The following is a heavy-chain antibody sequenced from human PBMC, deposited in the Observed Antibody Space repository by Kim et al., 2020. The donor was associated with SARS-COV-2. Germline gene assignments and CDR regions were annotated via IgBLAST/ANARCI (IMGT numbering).Heavy chain of an antibody. V-gene: IGHV1-8*01. D-gene: IGHD3-3*01. J-gene: IGHJ6*02. Sequence: ASVKVSCKASGYTFTSHDINWVRQATGQGLEWMGWMNPNSGDTGYAQKFQGRVSMTRNTSISTAYMELSSLGSDDTAVYYCARAKAPTHYDFWSGIIRFHVMDVWGQGTTVTVSS. CDR2: MNPNSGDT. CDR1: GYTFTSHD. CDR3: ARAKAPTHYDFWSGIIRFHVMDV.